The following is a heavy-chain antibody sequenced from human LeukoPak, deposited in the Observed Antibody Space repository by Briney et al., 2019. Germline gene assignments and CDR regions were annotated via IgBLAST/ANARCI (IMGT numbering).Heavy chain of an antibody. CDR3: ARRRLDTMVRGSLDV. J-gene: IGHJ6*04. D-gene: IGHD3-10*01. CDR1: GFTFSSYS. V-gene: IGHV3-21*01. CDR2: ISSSSSYI. Sequence: GGSLRLSCAASGFTFSSYSMNWVRQAPGKGLEWVSSISSSSSYIYYADSVKGRFTISRDNAKNSLYLQMNSLRAEDTAVYYCARRRLDTMVRGSLDVWGKGTTVTVSS.